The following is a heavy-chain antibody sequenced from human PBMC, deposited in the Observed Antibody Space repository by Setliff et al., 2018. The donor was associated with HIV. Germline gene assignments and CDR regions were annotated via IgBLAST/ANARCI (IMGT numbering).Heavy chain of an antibody. CDR1: GYTFTSYD. D-gene: IGHD1-26*01. Sequence: ASVKVSCKASGYTFTSYDINWVRQATGQGLEWMGWMNPNSGNTGYAQKFQGRVTMTRNTSISTAYMELSSLRSEDTAVYYCASPHSGSYYGEEAFDIWGQGTMVTVSS. CDR2: MNPNSGNT. J-gene: IGHJ3*02. V-gene: IGHV1-8*02. CDR3: ASPHSGSYYGEEAFDI.